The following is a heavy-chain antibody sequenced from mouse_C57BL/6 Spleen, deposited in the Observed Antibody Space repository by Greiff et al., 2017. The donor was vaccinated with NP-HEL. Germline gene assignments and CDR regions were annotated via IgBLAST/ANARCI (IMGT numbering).Heavy chain of an antibody. D-gene: IGHD2-5*01. CDR2: ISDGGSYT. CDR1: GFTFSSYA. Sequence: KLMESGGGLVKPGGSLKLSCAASGFTFSSYAMSWVRQTPEKRLEWVATISDGGSYTYYPDNVKGRFTISRDNAKNNLYLQMSHLKSEDTAMYYCAYSNPWFAYWGQGTLVTVSA. J-gene: IGHJ3*01. V-gene: IGHV5-4*03. CDR3: AYSNPWFAY.